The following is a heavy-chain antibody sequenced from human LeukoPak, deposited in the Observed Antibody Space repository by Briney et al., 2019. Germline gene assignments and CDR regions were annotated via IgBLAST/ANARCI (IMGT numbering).Heavy chain of an antibody. CDR2: ISGTGGDT. CDR3: AKKYYFGSGAYGYFDP. V-gene: IGHV3-23*01. D-gene: IGHD3-10*01. Sequence: PGGSLRLSCAASGFTFSSYAMTWVRQAPGKGLEWVPAISGTGGDTYYADSVKGRFTISRDNSKNTVNLQMGSLRAEDTAVYYCAKKYYFGSGAYGYFDPWGQGTLVTVSS. J-gene: IGHJ4*02. CDR1: GFTFSSYA.